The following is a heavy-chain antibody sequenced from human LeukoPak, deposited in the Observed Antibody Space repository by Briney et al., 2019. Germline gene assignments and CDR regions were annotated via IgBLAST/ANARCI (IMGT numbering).Heavy chain of an antibody. J-gene: IGHJ4*02. D-gene: IGHD3-22*01. Sequence: GGSLRLSCAASGFTFNSYAMSWVRQAPGKGLEWVSATSGSGDDTYSADSVKGRFTISRDNSKNTLYPQMNSLRAEDTAVYYCAKSRLGYYDSSGYPDWGQGTLVTVSS. V-gene: IGHV3-23*01. CDR1: GFTFNSYA. CDR3: AKSRLGYYDSSGYPD. CDR2: TSGSGDDT.